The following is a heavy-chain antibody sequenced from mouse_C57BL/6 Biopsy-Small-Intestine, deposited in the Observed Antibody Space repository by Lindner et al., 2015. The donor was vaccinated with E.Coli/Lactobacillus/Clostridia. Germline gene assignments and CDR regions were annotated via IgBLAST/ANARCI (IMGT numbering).Heavy chain of an antibody. CDR1: GYTFRYYW. CDR2: IYPENGDT. Sequence: VQLQESGAELVKPGASVKISCKGSGYTFRYYWMNWVKQRPGKGLEWIGQIYPENGDTYYNGNFRGKATLTADKSSTTAYMHLSSLTSEDSAVYFCARRPHFEKSFYAMDFWGQGTSVTVSS. CDR3: ARRPHFEKSFYAMDF. V-gene: IGHV1-80*01. J-gene: IGHJ4*01. D-gene: IGHD6-1*01.